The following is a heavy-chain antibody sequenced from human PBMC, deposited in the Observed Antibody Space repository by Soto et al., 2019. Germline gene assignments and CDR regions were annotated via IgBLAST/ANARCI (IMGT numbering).Heavy chain of an antibody. Sequence: SETLSLTCTVPGYSIGSYNWWGWIRQPPGKGLEWIGYIYYTGSTYYNLSLKSRVTLSVDTAKDQFSMTLGSVTAADTAVYYCARTSGLKTGRLDYWGPGILVTVSS. CDR2: IYYTGST. CDR3: ARTSGLKTGRLDY. D-gene: IGHD3-10*01. CDR1: GYSIGSYNW. V-gene: IGHV4-28*01. J-gene: IGHJ4*02.